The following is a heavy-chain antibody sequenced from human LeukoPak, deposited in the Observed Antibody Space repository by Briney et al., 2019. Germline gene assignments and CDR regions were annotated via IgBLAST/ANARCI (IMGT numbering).Heavy chain of an antibody. CDR1: GFTFSSYA. V-gene: IGHV3-23*01. CDR2: ISGSGGST. CDR3: AKDSSCPRGYYFDS. Sequence: PGGSLRLSCAASGFTFSSYAMSWVRQAPGKGLEWVSAISGSGGSTYYADSVKGRFTISRDNSKNTLYLQLNSLRDEDTAVYYCAKDSSCPRGYYFDSWGQETLVTVSS. D-gene: IGHD2/OR15-2a*01. J-gene: IGHJ4*02.